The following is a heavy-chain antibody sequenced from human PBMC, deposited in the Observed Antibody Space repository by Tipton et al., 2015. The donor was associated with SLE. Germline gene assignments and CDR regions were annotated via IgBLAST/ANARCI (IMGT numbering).Heavy chain of an antibody. CDR3: ARVGSSSWSFDY. V-gene: IGHV4-39*07. CDR2: INHSGST. D-gene: IGHD6-13*01. J-gene: IGHJ4*02. Sequence: LRLSCTVSGGSISSSSYYWSWIRQPPGKGLEWIGEINHSGSTNYNPSLKSRVTISVDTSKNQFSLKLSSVTAADTAVYYCARVGSSSWSFDYWGQGTLVTVSS. CDR1: GGSISSSSYY.